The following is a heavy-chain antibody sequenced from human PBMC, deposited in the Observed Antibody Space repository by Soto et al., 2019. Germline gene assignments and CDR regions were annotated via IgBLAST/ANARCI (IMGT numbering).Heavy chain of an antibody. CDR3: AKDYDGGMIEYYFDY. D-gene: IGHD1-26*01. J-gene: IGHJ4*02. CDR1: GFTFDDYT. Sequence: GGSLRLSCAASGFTFDDYTMHWVRQAPGKGLEWVSLISWDGGSTYYADSVKGRFTISRDNSKNSLYLQMNSLRTEDTALYYCAKDYDGGMIEYYFDYWGQGTLVTVSS. V-gene: IGHV3-43*01. CDR2: ISWDGGST.